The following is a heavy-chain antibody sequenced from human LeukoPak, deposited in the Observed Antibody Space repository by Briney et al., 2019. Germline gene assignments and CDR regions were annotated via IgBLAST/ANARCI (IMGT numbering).Heavy chain of an antibody. V-gene: IGHV1-18*01. Sequence: ASVKVSCKASGYTFTSYGISWVRQAPGQGLEWMGWISAYNGNTNYAQKLQGRVTMTTDTSTSTAYMELRSLRSDDTAVYYCARDEFRQTTYGDYMDVWGKGTTVTVSS. J-gene: IGHJ6*03. CDR2: ISAYNGNT. CDR3: ARDEFRQTTYGDYMDV. CDR1: GYTFTSYG. D-gene: IGHD2/OR15-2a*01.